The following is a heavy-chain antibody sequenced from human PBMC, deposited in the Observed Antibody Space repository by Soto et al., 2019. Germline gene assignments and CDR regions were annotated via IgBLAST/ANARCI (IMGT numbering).Heavy chain of an antibody. V-gene: IGHV1-18*04. Sequence: ASVKVSCKASGYTFTSYGISWVRQAPGQGLEWMGWISAYNGNTNYAQKLQGRVTMTTDTSTSTAYMELRSLRSDDTAVYYCARVWGGCSGGSCYSDFDYWGQGTLVTVS. CDR3: ARVWGGCSGGSCYSDFDY. CDR1: GYTFTSYG. D-gene: IGHD2-15*01. CDR2: ISAYNGNT. J-gene: IGHJ4*02.